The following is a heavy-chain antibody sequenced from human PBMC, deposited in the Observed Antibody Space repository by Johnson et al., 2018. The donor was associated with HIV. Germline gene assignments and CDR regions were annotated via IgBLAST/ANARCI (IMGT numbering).Heavy chain of an antibody. V-gene: IGHV3-30-3*01. Sequence: QEKLVESGGGVVQPGRSLRLSCAASGFTFSSYAMHWVRQAPGKGLEWVAVISYDGSNKYYADSVKGRFTISSDNSKNTLYLQMNSLSAGETGVYYCARDSAYCGGDCHDAFDIWGQGTMVTVSS. CDR2: ISYDGSNK. CDR3: ARDSAYCGGDCHDAFDI. J-gene: IGHJ3*02. CDR1: GFTFSSYA. D-gene: IGHD2-21*02.